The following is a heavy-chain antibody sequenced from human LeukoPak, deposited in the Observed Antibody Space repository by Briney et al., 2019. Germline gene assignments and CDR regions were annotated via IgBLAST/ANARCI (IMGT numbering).Heavy chain of an antibody. CDR1: GFTFSSYA. V-gene: IGHV3-23*01. CDR3: AKMARYSSSWADC. CDR2: ISGSGGDT. J-gene: IGHJ4*02. D-gene: IGHD6-13*01. Sequence: PGGSLRLSCAAFGFTFSSYAMTWVRQAPGKGLEWVSGISGSGGDTYYADSVKGRFTVSRDNSKNTLYLQMNSLRAEDTAVYYCAKMARYSSSWADCWGQGTLVTVSS.